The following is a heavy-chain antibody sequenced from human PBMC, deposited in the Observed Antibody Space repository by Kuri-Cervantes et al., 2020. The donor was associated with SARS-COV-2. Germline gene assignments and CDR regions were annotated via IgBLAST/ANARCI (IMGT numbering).Heavy chain of an antibody. CDR2: ISTTGTYK. CDR3: ATSGIGGLDH. V-gene: IGHV3-11*06. D-gene: IGHD2-21*01. J-gene: IGHJ4*02. CDR1: GFTFSDDY. Sequence: GESLKISCAASGFTFSDDYMTWVRQAPGMGLEWVADISTTGTYKNYADSVKGRFTISRDNAKNSLFLQINSLRVEDTAVYYCATSGIGGLDHWGQGNLVNVSS.